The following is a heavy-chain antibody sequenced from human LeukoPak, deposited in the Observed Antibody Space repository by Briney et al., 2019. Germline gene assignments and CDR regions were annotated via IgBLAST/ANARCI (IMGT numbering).Heavy chain of an antibody. CDR3: ARAAYSSTWYSRYFDL. Sequence: GGSLRLSCAASGFTFSSYAMSWVRQAPGKGLEWVSYISSSGSTIYYADSVKGRFTISRDNAKNSLYLQMNSLRAGDTAVYYCARAAYSSTWYSRYFDLWGRGTLVTVSS. J-gene: IGHJ2*01. CDR2: ISSSGSTI. D-gene: IGHD6-13*01. V-gene: IGHV3-48*04. CDR1: GFTFSSYA.